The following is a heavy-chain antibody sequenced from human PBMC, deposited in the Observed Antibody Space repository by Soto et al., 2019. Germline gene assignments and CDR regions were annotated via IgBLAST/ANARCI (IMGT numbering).Heavy chain of an antibody. CDR1: GYTFTSYY. V-gene: IGHV1-46*01. CDR2: INPSGGST. CDR3: ESGARRQVWLQSYYYGMDV. J-gene: IGHJ6*01. D-gene: IGHD5-18*01. Sequence: DSVKVSCKASGYTFTSYYMHWVRQAPGQGLEWMGIINPSGGSTSYAQKFQGRVTMTRDTSTSTVYMELSSLRSEDTAVYYCESGARRQVWLQSYYYGMDVWGQGXTVTAS.